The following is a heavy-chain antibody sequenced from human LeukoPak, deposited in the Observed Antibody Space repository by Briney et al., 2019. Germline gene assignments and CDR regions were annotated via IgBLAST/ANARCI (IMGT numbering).Heavy chain of an antibody. D-gene: IGHD3-9*01. Sequence: PGGSLRLSCAASGFTFSSYAISWVRQAPGKGLEWVSAISGSGGSTYYADSVKGRFTISRDNSKNTLYLQMNSLRAEDTAAYYCVHYDILTGYSVWGQGTLVTVSS. CDR1: GFTFSSYA. CDR3: VHYDILTGYSV. CDR2: ISGSGGST. V-gene: IGHV3-23*01. J-gene: IGHJ4*02.